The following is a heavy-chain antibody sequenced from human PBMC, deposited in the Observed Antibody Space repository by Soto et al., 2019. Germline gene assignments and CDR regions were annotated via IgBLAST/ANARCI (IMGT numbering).Heavy chain of an antibody. CDR2: IYWDDEK. CDR1: GFSLSTSGVG. D-gene: IGHD3-10*01. J-gene: IGHJ4*02. V-gene: IGHV2-5*02. CDR3: AHSAYFDSGKQFDY. Sequence: QITLKESGPTLVKPTQTLTLTCTFSGFSLSTSGVGVGWIRQPPGKALEWLAIIYWDDEKRYSPSLKTRLTVTKDTSKNQVVLTMTNVDPVDTATYYCAHSAYFDSGKQFDYWGQGTLVSVSS.